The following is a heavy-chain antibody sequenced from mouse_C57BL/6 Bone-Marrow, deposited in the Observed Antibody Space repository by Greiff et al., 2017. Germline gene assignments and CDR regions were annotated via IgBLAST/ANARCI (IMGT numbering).Heavy chain of an antibody. D-gene: IGHD1-1*01. CDR3: VGNYGRSYPC. CDR1: GSTFSDSG. J-gene: IGHJ3*01. CDR2: ISSGSSTI. Sequence: DVKLVESGGGLVKPGGSLKLSCAASGSTFSDSGMHWVRQALEKGLEWVAYISSGSSTIYYADTVKGRFTISRDNAKNTLCLQITSLRSEDTAMYCCVGNYGRSYPCWGQGTLVTVSA. V-gene: IGHV5-17*01.